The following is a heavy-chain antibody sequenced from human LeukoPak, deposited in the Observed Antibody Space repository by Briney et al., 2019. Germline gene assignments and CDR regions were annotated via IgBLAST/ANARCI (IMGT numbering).Heavy chain of an antibody. CDR1: GFTFSSYA. CDR3: AKFRPSGSYWGGFAPFDI. Sequence: GGSLRLSCAASGFTFSSYAMTWVRQAPGKGLEWVSVVSGNGDTTYYADSVKGRFTISRDNAKNMLYVQMNSLRAEDTAVYYCAKFRPSGSYWGGFAPFDIWGQGTMVTVSS. V-gene: IGHV3-23*01. D-gene: IGHD1-26*01. CDR2: VSGNGDTT. J-gene: IGHJ3*02.